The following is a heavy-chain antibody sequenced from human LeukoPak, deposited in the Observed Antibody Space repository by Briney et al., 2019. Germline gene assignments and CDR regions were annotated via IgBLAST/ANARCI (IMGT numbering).Heavy chain of an antibody. Sequence: PSGTLSLTCAVYGGSFSGYYWSWIRQPPGKGLEWIGEINHSGSTNYNPSLKSRVTISVDTSKNQFSLKLSSVTAADTAVYYCAGTSRYFDYWGQGTLVTVSS. CDR2: INHSGST. D-gene: IGHD3/OR15-3a*01. CDR1: GGSFSGYY. V-gene: IGHV4-34*01. CDR3: AGTSRYFDY. J-gene: IGHJ4*02.